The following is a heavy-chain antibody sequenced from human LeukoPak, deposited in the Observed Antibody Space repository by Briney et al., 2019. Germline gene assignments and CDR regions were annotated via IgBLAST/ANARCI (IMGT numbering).Heavy chain of an antibody. CDR2: ISAYNGNT. V-gene: IGHV1-18*01. Sequence: ASVKVSCKASGYTFTSYGISWVRQAPGQGLEWMGWISAYNGNTNYAQKLQGRVTTTTDTSTSTAYMELRSLRSDDTAVYYCARVPSSGWYCDYWGQGTLVTVSS. CDR3: ARVPSSGWYCDY. CDR1: GYTFTSYG. D-gene: IGHD6-19*01. J-gene: IGHJ4*02.